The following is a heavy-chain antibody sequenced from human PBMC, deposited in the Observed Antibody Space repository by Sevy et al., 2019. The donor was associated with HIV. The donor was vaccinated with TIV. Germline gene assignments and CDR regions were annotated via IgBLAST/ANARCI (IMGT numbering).Heavy chain of an antibody. D-gene: IGHD3-9*01. CDR3: ARDPDILSGYPSHYFDY. CDR2: IKEDGSQK. V-gene: IGHV3-7*01. J-gene: IGHJ4*01. CDR1: GFSFSKYW. Sequence: GGSLRLSCAASGFSFSKYWMSWVRQAPGKGLEWVANIKEDGSQKNYLESVKGRFTISRDNAKNLLYLQMNNLRADDTVVYYCARDPDILSGYPSHYFDYWGQEPWSPSPQ.